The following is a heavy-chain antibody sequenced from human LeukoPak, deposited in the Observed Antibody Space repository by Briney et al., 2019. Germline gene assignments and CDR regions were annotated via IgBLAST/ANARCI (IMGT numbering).Heavy chain of an antibody. CDR3: ARDTGYFDY. CDR2: IIPILGIA. V-gene: IGHV1-69*04. Sequence: PVKVSCKASGGTFSSYAISWVRQAPGQGLEWMGRIIPILGIANYAQKFQGRVTITADKSTSTAYMELSSLRSEDTAVYYCARDTGYFDYWGQGTLVTVSS. J-gene: IGHJ4*02. CDR1: GGTFSSYA.